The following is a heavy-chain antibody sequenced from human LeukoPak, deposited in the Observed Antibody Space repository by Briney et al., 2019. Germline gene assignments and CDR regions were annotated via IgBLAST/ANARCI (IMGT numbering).Heavy chain of an antibody. CDR1: GFTFNTYS. J-gene: IGHJ3*02. CDR2: ISSSSSTI. V-gene: IGHV3-48*01. CDR3: ARVPAANAFDI. D-gene: IGHD2-2*01. Sequence: PGGSLRLSCAASGFTFNTYSMNWVRQAPGKGLEWVSYISSSSSTIYYADSVKGRFTISRDNAKNSLYLQMNSLRAEDTAVYYCARVPAANAFDIWGQGTMVTVSS.